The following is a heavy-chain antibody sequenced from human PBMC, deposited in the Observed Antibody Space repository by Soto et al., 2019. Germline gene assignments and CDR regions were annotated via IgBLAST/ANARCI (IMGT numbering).Heavy chain of an antibody. CDR3: TSWKSRSVVVVAATEYYYYGMDV. CDR1: GFTFSGSA. D-gene: IGHD2-15*01. J-gene: IGHJ6*02. Sequence: GGSLRLSCAASGFTFSGSAMHWVRQASGKGLEWVGRIRSKANSYATAYAASVKGRFTISRDDSKNTAYLQMNSLKTEDTDVYYCTSWKSRSVVVVAATEYYYYGMDVLGQGTTVT. V-gene: IGHV3-73*01. CDR2: IRSKANSYAT.